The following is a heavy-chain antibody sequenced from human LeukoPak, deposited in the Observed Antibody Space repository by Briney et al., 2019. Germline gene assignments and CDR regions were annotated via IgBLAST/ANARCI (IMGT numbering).Heavy chain of an antibody. D-gene: IGHD2-2*01. J-gene: IGHJ4*02. Sequence: GGSLRLSCAASGFTFNSYNMNWVRQAPGKGLEWVSYISSDSSTIFYADSVKGRFTISRDNAKNSLYLQMNSLRAEDTAVYYCARDRIVVVPAAKISLADYWGQGTLVTVSS. CDR1: GFTFNSYN. CDR3: ARDRIVVVPAAKISLADY. V-gene: IGHV3-48*04. CDR2: ISSDSSTI.